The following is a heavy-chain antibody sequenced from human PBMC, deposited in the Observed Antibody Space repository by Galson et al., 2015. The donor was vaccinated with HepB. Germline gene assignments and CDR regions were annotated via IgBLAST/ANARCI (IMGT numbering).Heavy chain of an antibody. CDR2: INTNTGNP. D-gene: IGHD3-10*01. J-gene: IGHJ6*02. CDR3: ARVAVVSDGSAPYYYYYGMDV. CDR1: GYTFTSYA. V-gene: IGHV7-4-1*02. Sequence: SVKVSCKASGYTFTSYAMNWVRQAPGQGLEWMGWINTNTGNPTYAQGFTGRFVFSLDTSVSTAYLQISSLKAEDTAVYYCARVAVVSDGSAPYYYYYGMDVWGQGTTVTVSS.